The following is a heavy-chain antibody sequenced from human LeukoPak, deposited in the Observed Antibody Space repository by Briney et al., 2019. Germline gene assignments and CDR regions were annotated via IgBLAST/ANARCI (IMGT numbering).Heavy chain of an antibody. CDR2: ISVYNGNT. D-gene: IGHD3/OR15-3a*01. CDR1: GYTFTSYG. J-gene: IGHJ6*02. V-gene: IGHV1-18*01. CDR3: AGLLGGTILDFSYGMDV. Sequence: GASVKVSCKASGYTFTSYGISWVRQAPGQGLEWMGWISVYNGNTNYAQKLQGRVTMSTDRSTSTAYMELSRLRSDDTAVYYCAGLLGGTILDFSYGMDVWGQGTTVTVSS.